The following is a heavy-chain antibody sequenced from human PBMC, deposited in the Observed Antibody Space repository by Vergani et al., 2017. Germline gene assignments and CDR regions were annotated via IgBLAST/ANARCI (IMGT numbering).Heavy chain of an antibody. V-gene: IGHV3-21*01. CDR2: ISSSSSYI. CDR1: GFTFSSYS. Sequence: EVQLVESGGGLVKPGGSLRLSCAASGFTFSSYSMNWVRQAPGKGLEWVSSISSSSSYIYYADSVKGRFTISRDNAKNTLYLQMNSLRAEDTAVYYCARAPTRCSSTSCFWFDPWGQGTLVTVSS. J-gene: IGHJ5*02. CDR3: ARAPTRCSSTSCFWFDP. D-gene: IGHD2-2*01.